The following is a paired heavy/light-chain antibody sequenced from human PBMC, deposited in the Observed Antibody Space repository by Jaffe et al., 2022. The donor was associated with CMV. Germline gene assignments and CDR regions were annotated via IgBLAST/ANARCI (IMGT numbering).Heavy chain of an antibody. CDR2: INHSGST. CDR1: GGSFSGYY. Sequence: QVQLQQWGAGLLKPSETLSLTCAVYGGSFSGYYWSWIRQPPGKGLEWIGEINHSGSTNYNPSLKSRVTISVDTSKNQFSLKLSSVTAADTAVYYCEGRSRWRTPYYYYYYMDVWGKGTTVTVSS. V-gene: IGHV4-34*01. CDR3: EGRSRWRTPYYYYYYMDV. J-gene: IGHJ6*03. D-gene: IGHD2-8*02.
Light chain of an antibody. CDR2: DVS. J-gene: IGLJ3*02. CDR3: SSYTSSSTLE. V-gene: IGLV2-14*03. CDR1: SSDVGGYNY. Sequence: QSALTQPASVSGSPGQSITISCTGTSSDVGGYNYVSWYQQHPGKAPKLMIYDVSNRPSGVSNRFSGSKSGNTASLTISGLQAEDEADYYCSSYTSSSTLEFGGGTKLTVL.